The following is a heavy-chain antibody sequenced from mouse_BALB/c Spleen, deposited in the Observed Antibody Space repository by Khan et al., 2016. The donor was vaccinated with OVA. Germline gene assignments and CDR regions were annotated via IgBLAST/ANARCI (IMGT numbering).Heavy chain of an antibody. Sequence: EVQLQQSGPGLVKPSQSLSLTCTVTGYSITSGYGWNWIRQFPGNKLEWMGYISYSGSTNYNPSLKSRISITRDTSKNQFFLQLNSVTTENTATYYCARTARIKYWGQGTTLTVSS. V-gene: IGHV3-2*02. CDR1: GYSITSGYG. D-gene: IGHD1-2*01. CDR2: ISYSGST. CDR3: ARTARIKY. J-gene: IGHJ2*01.